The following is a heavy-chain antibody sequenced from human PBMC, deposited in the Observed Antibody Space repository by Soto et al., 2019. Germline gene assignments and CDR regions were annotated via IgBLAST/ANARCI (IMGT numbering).Heavy chain of an antibody. V-gene: IGHV1-18*04. CDR1: GYTFTNYG. J-gene: IGHJ4*02. Sequence: QVHLVQSGAEVKKPGASVKVSCKTSGYTFTNYGVTWVRQAPGQGLEWLGWISGYNGNTNYEQKLQGRVTMPTDTSTREACMQLRSQISDDAAVYYGARDHNGDHRGNSCLDYWGQGTLVSACS. CDR2: ISGYNGNT. D-gene: IGHD1-1*01. CDR3: ARDHNGDHRGNSCLDY.